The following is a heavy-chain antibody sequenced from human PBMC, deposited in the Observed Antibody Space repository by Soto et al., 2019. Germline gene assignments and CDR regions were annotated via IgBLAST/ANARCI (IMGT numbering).Heavy chain of an antibody. CDR2: IYYSGST. D-gene: IGHD6-6*01. J-gene: IGHJ4*02. Sequence: QLQLQESGPGLVKPSETMSLTCTVSGGSISSSSYYWGWIRQPPGKGLEWIGSIYYSGSTYYNPSLKSRVTISVDTSKNQFSLKLSSVTAADTAVYYCARHDSSSWVFFDYWGQGTLVTVSS. CDR1: GGSISSSSYY. CDR3: ARHDSSSWVFFDY. V-gene: IGHV4-39*01.